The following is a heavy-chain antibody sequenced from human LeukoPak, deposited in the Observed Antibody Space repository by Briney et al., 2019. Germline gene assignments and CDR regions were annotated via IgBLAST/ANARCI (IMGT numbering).Heavy chain of an antibody. Sequence: GGSLRLSCEASGFTFSSYAVTWVRQAPGKGLEWVSGITGSGDTTFYADSVKGRFTISRDNSKNTLYLQMNSLRAEDTAVYYCARAYYYDSGTYDFDYWGQGTLVAVSS. CDR1: GFTFSSYA. CDR3: ARAYYYDSGTYDFDY. CDR2: ITGSGDTT. V-gene: IGHV3-23*01. J-gene: IGHJ4*02. D-gene: IGHD3-10*01.